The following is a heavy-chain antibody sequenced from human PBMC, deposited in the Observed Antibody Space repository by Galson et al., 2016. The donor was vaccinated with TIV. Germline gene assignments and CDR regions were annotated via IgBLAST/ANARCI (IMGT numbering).Heavy chain of an antibody. CDR1: GFTVSNNY. CDR2: IYSGGKT. CDR3: ARDRHCTNGVRYGL. V-gene: IGHV3-53*01. J-gene: IGHJ4*02. Sequence: SLRLSCAASGFTVSNNYMSWVRQAPGKGLEWVSLIYSGGKTFYADSVKGRFTISRDNSKNTVYLQMNSLRVEDTAVYYCARDRHCTNGVRYGLWGQGTLVTVSS. D-gene: IGHD2-8*01.